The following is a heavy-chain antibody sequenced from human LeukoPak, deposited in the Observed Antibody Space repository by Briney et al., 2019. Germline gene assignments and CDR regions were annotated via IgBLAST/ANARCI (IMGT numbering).Heavy chain of an antibody. CDR2: ISYDGSNK. Sequence: GRSLRLSCAASGFTFSSYAMHWVRQAPGKGLEWVAVISYDGSNKYYADSVKGRFTISRDNAKNSLYLQMNSLRAEDTAVYYCARDYDSSGYYFNWFDPWGQGTLVTVSS. CDR1: GFTFSSYA. J-gene: IGHJ5*02. V-gene: IGHV3-30-3*01. D-gene: IGHD3-22*01. CDR3: ARDYDSSGYYFNWFDP.